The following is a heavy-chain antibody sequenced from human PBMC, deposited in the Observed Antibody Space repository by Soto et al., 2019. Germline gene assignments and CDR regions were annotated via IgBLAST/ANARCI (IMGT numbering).Heavy chain of an antibody. J-gene: IGHJ5*02. CDR1: GDSCSNYW. V-gene: IGHV5-51*01. CDR3: ARHGFYGDYSSNYFDP. CDR2: IYPSDSQT. D-gene: IGHD4-17*01. Sequence: PGEFLKICWNGAGDSCSNYWIAWVRQMPGKGLEYMRIIYPSDSQTRYSPSFQGQVTISADKSISTAYLQWTSLKASDTAIYYCARHGFYGDYSSNYFDPWGQGTPVTVSS.